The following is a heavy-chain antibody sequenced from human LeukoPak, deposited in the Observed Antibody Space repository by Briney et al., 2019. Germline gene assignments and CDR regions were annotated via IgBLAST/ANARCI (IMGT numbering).Heavy chain of an antibody. CDR1: GFTFSSYW. V-gene: IGHV3-7*03. CDR2: IRGDGSEK. D-gene: IGHD2-2*01. CDR3: ARTSSITCYDY. Sequence: SGESLRLSCAASGFTFSSYWMTWVRQAPGKGLEWVANIRGDGSEKKYVDSVKGRFTISRDNAKNSLYLQMDNLRAKDTAMYYCARTSSITCYDYWGRGTLVTVSS. J-gene: IGHJ4*02.